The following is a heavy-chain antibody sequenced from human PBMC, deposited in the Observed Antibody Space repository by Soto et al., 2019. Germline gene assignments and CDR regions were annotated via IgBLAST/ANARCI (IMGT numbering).Heavy chain of an antibody. J-gene: IGHJ3*02. V-gene: IGHV3-23*01. Sequence: QPGGSLRLSCAAPGFTFSRYAMSWVRQAPGKGLEWVSAISGSGGSTYYADSVKGRFTISRDNSKNTLYLQINSLTAGDTAVYYSAKATATGGGAFDICGQGTMVNVSS. D-gene: IGHD2-8*02. CDR2: ISGSGGST. CDR3: AKATATGGGAFDI. CDR1: GFTFSRYA.